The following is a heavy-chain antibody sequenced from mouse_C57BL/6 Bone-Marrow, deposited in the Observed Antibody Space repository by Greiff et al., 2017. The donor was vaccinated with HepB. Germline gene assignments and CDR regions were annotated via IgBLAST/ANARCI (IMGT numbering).Heavy chain of an antibody. Sequence: QVQLKQPGAELVKPGASVKLSCNASGYTFTSYWMHWVKQRPGQGLEWIGMIHPNSGSTNYTEKFKSKDTLTVDKSSSTAYMQLSSLTSEDSAVYYCTRRGIYDYALYYWGQGTTLTVSS. CDR3: TRRGIYDYALYY. CDR2: IHPNSGST. CDR1: GYTFTSYW. J-gene: IGHJ2*01. D-gene: IGHD2-4*01. V-gene: IGHV1-64*01.